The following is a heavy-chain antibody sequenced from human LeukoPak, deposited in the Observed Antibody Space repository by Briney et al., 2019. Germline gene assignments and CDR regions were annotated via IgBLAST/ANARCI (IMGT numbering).Heavy chain of an antibody. Sequence: SETLSLTCAVYGGSFSGYYWSWIRQPPGKGLEWIGEINHSGSTNYNPSLKSRVTISVDTSKNQFSLKLSSVTAADTAVYYCARVGGYCTNGVCYNNWFDPWGQGTLVTVSS. V-gene: IGHV4-34*01. CDR1: GGSFSGYY. CDR3: ARVGGYCTNGVCYNNWFDP. CDR2: INHSGST. J-gene: IGHJ5*02. D-gene: IGHD2-8*01.